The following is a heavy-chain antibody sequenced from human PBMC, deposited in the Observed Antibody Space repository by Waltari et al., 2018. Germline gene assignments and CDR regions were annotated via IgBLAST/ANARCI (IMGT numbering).Heavy chain of an antibody. Sequence: QVQLQESGPGLVKPSETLSLTCPVSGGSIISYYWSWIRLPAGKGLEWIGRIYPGATPYYNPSLQTRIMMSVETSQNQFSLKLSSVTAADTAVYYCARIYGSGTFIYMDVWGKGTTVTVSS. J-gene: IGHJ6*03. CDR3: ARIYGSGTFIYMDV. CDR1: GGSIISYY. V-gene: IGHV4-4*07. CDR2: IYPGATP. D-gene: IGHD3-10*01.